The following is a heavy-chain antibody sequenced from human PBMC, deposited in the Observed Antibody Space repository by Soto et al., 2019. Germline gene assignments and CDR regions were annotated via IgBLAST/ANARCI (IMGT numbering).Heavy chain of an antibody. CDR1: GGSFSGYY. J-gene: IGHJ1*01. CDR2: INHSGST. CDR3: ARQLFPTSH. Sequence: SETLSLTCAVYGGSFSGYYWSWIRQPPGEGLEWIGEINHSGSTNYNPSLKSRVTISADTSKNQFSLKLTSVTAADTAVYYCARQLFPTSHWGQGTLVTVSS. V-gene: IGHV4-34*01. D-gene: IGHD3-10*01.